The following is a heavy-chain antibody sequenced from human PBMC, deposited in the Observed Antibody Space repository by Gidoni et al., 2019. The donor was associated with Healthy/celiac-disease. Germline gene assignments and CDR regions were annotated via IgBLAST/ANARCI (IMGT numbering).Heavy chain of an antibody. J-gene: IGHJ4*02. CDR1: GFTFSSSA. CDR3: AKDQSGDWLFDY. D-gene: IGHD2-21*02. CDR2: ISGSGGST. V-gene: IGHV3-23*01. Sequence: EVQLLESGGGLVQPGGSLRLSCAASGFTFSSSAMSWVRQAPGKGLEWVSAISGSGGSTYYADSVKGRFTISRDNSKNTLYLQMNSLRAEDTAVYYCAKDQSGDWLFDYWGQGTLVTVSS.